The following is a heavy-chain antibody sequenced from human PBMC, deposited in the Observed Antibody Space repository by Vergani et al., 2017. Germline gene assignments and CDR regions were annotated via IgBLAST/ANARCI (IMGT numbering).Heavy chain of an antibody. CDR1: GFTFSSYG. CDR3: AKGGWLREDGYGMDV. CDR2: ISYDGSNK. V-gene: IGHV3-30*18. J-gene: IGHJ6*02. Sequence: QVQLVESGGGVVQPGRSLRLSCAASGFTFSSYGMHWVRQAPGKGLEWVAVISYDGSNKYYADSVKGRFTISRDNSKNTLYLQMNSLRAEDTAVYYGAKGGWLREDGYGMDVWGQGTTVTVSS. D-gene: IGHD5-12*01.